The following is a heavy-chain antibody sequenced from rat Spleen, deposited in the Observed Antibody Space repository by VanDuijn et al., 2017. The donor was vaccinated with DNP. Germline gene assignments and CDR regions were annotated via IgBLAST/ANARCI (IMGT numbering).Heavy chain of an antibody. J-gene: IGHJ4*01. V-gene: IGHV5-31*01. CDR1: GFIFSNYW. CDR3: VREDKGVDA. CDR2: LTNNGDRT. Sequence: QLVESGGGPVQPGRSLKLSCVASGFIFSNYWMTWIRQAPGQGLEWVASLTNNGDRTYYSDSVKGRFTISRDNAKSTLYLQMNSLRSEDTAIYYCVREDKGVDAWGQGASVTVSS. D-gene: IGHD2-2*01.